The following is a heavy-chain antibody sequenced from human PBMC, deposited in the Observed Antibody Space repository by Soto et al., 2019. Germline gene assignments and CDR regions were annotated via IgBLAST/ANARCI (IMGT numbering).Heavy chain of an antibody. D-gene: IGHD3-3*02. V-gene: IGHV3-23*01. Sequence: EVQLFESGGGLVQAGGSLRLSCAASGFAFSTYAMNWVRQAPGKGLEWVSGISGSGDTTYYADSVKGRFTVSRDNSKNTLYLEMNSLRAEDTAVYYCAKVDILGVVISTPFLYWGQGTLVTVSS. CDR1: GFAFSTYA. J-gene: IGHJ4*02. CDR2: ISGSGDTT. CDR3: AKVDILGVVISTPFLY.